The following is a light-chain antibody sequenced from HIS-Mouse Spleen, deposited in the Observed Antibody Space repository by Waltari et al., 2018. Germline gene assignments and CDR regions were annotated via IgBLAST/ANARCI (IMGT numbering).Light chain of an antibody. CDR1: ALPQTY. V-gene: IGLV3-10*01. CDR3: YSTDSSGNHRV. CDR2: EDS. Sequence: SYELTQPPPLSVSPGQTSRRTRSGDALPQTYAYWYQPKSAQAPVLVIYEDSKRPSGIPERFSGSSSGTMATLTISGAQVEDEADYYCYSTDSSGNHRVFGGGTKLTVL. J-gene: IGLJ2*01.